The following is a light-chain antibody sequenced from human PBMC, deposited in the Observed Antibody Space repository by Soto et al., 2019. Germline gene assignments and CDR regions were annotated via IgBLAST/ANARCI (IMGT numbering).Light chain of an antibody. CDR2: STN. V-gene: IGLV8-61*01. J-gene: IGLJ2*01. CDR3: VLYMGSGIWV. Sequence: QTVVTQEPSFSVSPGGTVTLTCGLSSGSVSTSYYPSWYQQTPGQAPRTLIYSTNTRSSGVPDRFSASMVGNKAALTITGAQADDESDYYCVLYMGSGIWVFGGGTQLTVL. CDR1: SGSVSTSYY.